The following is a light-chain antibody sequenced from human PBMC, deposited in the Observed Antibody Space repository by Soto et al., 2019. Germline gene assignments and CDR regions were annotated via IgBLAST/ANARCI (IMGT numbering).Light chain of an antibody. CDR3: SSFAGSNTV. V-gene: IGLV2-8*01. CDR1: SSDVGGYNY. J-gene: IGLJ2*01. Sequence: QSALTQPPSASGSPGQSVTISCTGTSSDVGGYNYVSWYQHHPGKGPKLMIYEVSKRTSGVPDRFSGSKSGNTASLTVSGLQAEDEADYSCSSFAGSNTVFGGGTKLTVL. CDR2: EVS.